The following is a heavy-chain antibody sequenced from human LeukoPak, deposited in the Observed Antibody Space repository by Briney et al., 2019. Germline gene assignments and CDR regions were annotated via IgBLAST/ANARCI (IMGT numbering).Heavy chain of an antibody. CDR1: GYTFTSYG. J-gene: IGHJ4*02. V-gene: IGHV1-2*06. CDR3: VRGYSYGFYFDY. D-gene: IGHD5-18*01. Sequence: ASVKVSCKASGYTFTSYGISWVRQAPGQGLEWMGRINPNSGGPNYGQKFQGTVTMTRDTSISTAYLELSNLRSDDTAAYYCVRGYSYGFYFDYWGQGSLVTVSS. CDR2: INPNSGGP.